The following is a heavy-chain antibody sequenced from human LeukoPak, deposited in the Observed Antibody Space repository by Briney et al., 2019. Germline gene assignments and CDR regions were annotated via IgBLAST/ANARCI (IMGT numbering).Heavy chain of an antibody. J-gene: IGHJ6*02. D-gene: IGHD3-10*01. CDR1: GFNFGGYS. V-gene: IGHV3-21*01. CDR2: ISSSSTYI. CDR3: ARDVVPEGYYYYGMDV. Sequence: GSLRLSCAASGFNFGGYSMNWVRQAPGKGLEWVSSISSSSTYIYYADSVKGRFTISRDNSKNTLYLQMNSLRPEDTAVYYCARDVVPEGYYYYGMDVWGQGTTVTVSS.